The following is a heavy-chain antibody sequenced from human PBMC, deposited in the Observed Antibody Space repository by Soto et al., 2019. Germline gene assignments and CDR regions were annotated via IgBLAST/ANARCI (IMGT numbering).Heavy chain of an antibody. Sequence: GGSLRLSCAASGFTFSSYGMHWVRQAPGKGLEWVAVISYDGSNKYYADSVKGRFTISRDNSKNTLYLQMNSLRAEDTAVYYCAKDLRGGWSHPSSFDYGGRGARVTAS. CDR1: GFTFSSYG. CDR3: AKDLRGGWSHPSSFDY. V-gene: IGHV3-30*18. J-gene: IGHJ4*02. CDR2: ISYDGSNK. D-gene: IGHD3-10*01.